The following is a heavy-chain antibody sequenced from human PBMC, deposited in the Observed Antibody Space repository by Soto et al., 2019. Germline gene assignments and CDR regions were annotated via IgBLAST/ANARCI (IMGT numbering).Heavy chain of an antibody. J-gene: IGHJ4*02. CDR2: INAGNGNT. D-gene: IGHD5-18*01. CDR1: GYTFTSHT. CDR3: ARGLNGYLYYFDY. V-gene: IGHV1-3*01. Sequence: ASVKVSCKASGYTFTSHTMHWVRQAPGQRLEWMGWINAGNGNTKYSQKFQGRVTITRDTSANTAYMELSSLRSEDTAVYYCARGLNGYLYYFDYWGQGTLVTVSS.